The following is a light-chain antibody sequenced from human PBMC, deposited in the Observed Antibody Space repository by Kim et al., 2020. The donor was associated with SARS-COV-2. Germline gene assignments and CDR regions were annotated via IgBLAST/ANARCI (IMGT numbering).Light chain of an antibody. CDR3: NSRDSSGNHLV. J-gene: IGLJ3*02. Sequence: ALGQTVRITCQGDSLRSYYASWYQQKPGQAPVLVIYGKNNRPSGIPDQFSGSSSGNTASFTSTGAQAEDEADYYCNSRDSSGNHLVFGGGTKLTVL. CDR2: GKN. CDR1: SLRSYY. V-gene: IGLV3-19*01.